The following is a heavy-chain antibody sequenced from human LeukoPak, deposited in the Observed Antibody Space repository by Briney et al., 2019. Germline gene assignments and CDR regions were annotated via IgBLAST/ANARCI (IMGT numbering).Heavy chain of an antibody. V-gene: IGHV4-59*08. D-gene: IGHD3-3*01. CDR1: GGSISSYY. CDR3: ARHVSQITIFGVVLNWFDP. J-gene: IGHJ5*02. Sequence: PSETLSLTYTVSGGSISSYYWSWIRQPPGKGLEWIGYIYYSGSTNYNPSLKSRVTISVDTSKNQFSLKLSSVTAADTAVYYCARHVSQITIFGVVLNWFDPWGQGTLVTVSS. CDR2: IYYSGST.